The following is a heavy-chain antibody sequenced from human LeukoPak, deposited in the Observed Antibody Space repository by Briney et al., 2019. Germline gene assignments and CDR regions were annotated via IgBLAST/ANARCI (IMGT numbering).Heavy chain of an antibody. CDR1: GYTFTNYY. D-gene: IGHD6-19*01. CDR2: INPSGGSP. Sequence: GASVKVSCKAAGYTFTNYYMHWVRQAPGQGLEWMGIINPSGGSPSYVQKFQGRVTMTRDTSTSTVYMELISLRSEDTAVYYCAKDKAVAGTESDYWGQGTLVTVSS. V-gene: IGHV1-46*01. CDR3: AKDKAVAGTESDY. J-gene: IGHJ4*02.